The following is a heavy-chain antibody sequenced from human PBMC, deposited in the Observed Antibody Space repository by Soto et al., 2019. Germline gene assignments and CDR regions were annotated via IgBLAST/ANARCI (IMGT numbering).Heavy chain of an antibody. D-gene: IGHD4-17*01. CDR1: GGTFSSYA. V-gene: IGHV1-69*01. J-gene: IGHJ4*02. CDR2: IIPIFGTA. Sequence: KVSCKASGGTFSSYAISWVRQAPGQGLEWMGGIIPIFGTANYAQKFQGRVTITADESTSTAYMELSSLRSEDTAVYYCARDLSVFGDDYALFDYWGQGTLVTVSS. CDR3: ARDLSVFGDDYALFDY.